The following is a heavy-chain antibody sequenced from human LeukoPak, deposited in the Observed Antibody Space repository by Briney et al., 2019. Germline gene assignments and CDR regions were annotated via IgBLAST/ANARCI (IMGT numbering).Heavy chain of an antibody. J-gene: IGHJ4*02. V-gene: IGHV3-30-3*01. Sequence: GGSLRLSCVASGFTFGKYWMSWVRQAPGKGLEWVAVISDHGSSKYYADSVKGRFTISRDNSKNTLYLQMNGLRAEDTAVYYCARESGAGTTDFDYWGQGTLVTVSS. D-gene: IGHD1-7*01. CDR1: GFTFGKYW. CDR2: ISDHGSSK. CDR3: ARESGAGTTDFDY.